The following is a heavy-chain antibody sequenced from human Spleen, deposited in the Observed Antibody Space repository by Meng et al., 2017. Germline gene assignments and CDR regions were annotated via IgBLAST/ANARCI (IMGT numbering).Heavy chain of an antibody. CDR2: ISSSSYI. V-gene: IGHV3-21*01. Sequence: GESLKIPCAASGFTFSSYSMSWVRQAPGKGLEWVSSISSSSYIYYADSVKGRFTISRDNAKNSLCLQMNSLRAEETAVYYCARDLFNPDPYSGYDLAYFDYWGQGTLVTVSS. J-gene: IGHJ4*02. CDR3: ARDLFNPDPYSGYDLAYFDY. D-gene: IGHD5-12*01. CDR1: GFTFSSYS.